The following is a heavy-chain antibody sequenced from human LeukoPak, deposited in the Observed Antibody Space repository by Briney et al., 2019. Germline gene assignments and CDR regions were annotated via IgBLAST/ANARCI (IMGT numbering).Heavy chain of an antibody. CDR2: INVEGTYT. CDR3: ARDLTGYHDY. D-gene: IGHD3-9*01. CDR1: GFTISSYW. J-gene: IGHJ4*02. Sequence: PGGSLRLSCADSGFTISSYWMHWVRQAPGKGLAWVSRINVEGTYTSYTDSVKGRFTISRDNAKNTLYLLMNSLRAEDTTVYYCARDLTGYHDYWGQGTLVTVSS. V-gene: IGHV3-74*01.